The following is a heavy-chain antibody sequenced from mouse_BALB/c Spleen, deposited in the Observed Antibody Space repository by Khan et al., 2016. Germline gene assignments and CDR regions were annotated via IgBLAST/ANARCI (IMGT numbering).Heavy chain of an antibody. Sequence: QIQLVQSGPELKKPGETVKISCKASNYTFTDYSIHWVKQAPGKGLKWMGWINTETGEPTYAVDFMGRFAFSLETSARTAYLQIHNLKSEDTTTYFCAVRYAAMDFWGQGTSVTVSS. CDR2: INTETGEP. V-gene: IGHV9-2-1*01. D-gene: IGHD2-14*01. CDR3: AVRYAAMDF. CDR1: NYTFTDYS. J-gene: IGHJ4*01.